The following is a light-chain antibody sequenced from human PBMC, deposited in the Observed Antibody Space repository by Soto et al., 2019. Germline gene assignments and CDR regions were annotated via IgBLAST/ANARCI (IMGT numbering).Light chain of an antibody. Sequence: EIVMTQSPGTLSVSPGERATLSCRASQSVSSNLAWYQQKPGQAPRLLIYGASTRATGIPARFSGSRSGTEFNLTISSRQSEDFAVYYCQQYNNWPLTFGQGTNVEIK. J-gene: IGKJ1*01. CDR2: GAS. V-gene: IGKV3-15*01. CDR3: QQYNNWPLT. CDR1: QSVSSN.